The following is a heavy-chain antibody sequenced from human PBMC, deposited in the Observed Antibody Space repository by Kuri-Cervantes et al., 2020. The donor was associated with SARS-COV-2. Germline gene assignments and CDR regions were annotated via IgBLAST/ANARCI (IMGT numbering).Heavy chain of an antibody. D-gene: IGHD3-10*01. CDR2: ISYDGSDR. Sequence: GGSLRLSCAASRFTFSNYGMHWVRQAPGKGLEWVAVISYDGSDRYYADSVKGRFTISRDNSKNTLYLQMNSLRAEDTAVYYCGKVWSGSYSHYYYYAMDVWGQGTTVTVSS. V-gene: IGHV3-30*18. CDR1: RFTFSNYG. CDR3: GKVWSGSYSHYYYYAMDV. J-gene: IGHJ6*02.